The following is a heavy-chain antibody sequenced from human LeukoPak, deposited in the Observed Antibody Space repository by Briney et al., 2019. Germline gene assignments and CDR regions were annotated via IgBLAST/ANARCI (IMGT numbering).Heavy chain of an antibody. CDR3: TTEQITYSSSSDY. V-gene: IGHV3-15*01. D-gene: IGHD6-13*01. CDR2: IKSKTDGRTT. J-gene: IGHJ4*02. CDR1: GFTFSNAW. Sequence: VGCLRLSCAASGFTFSNAWMSWVRQAPGKGLEWVGRIKSKTDGRTTDYAARGKDRFTISRNDSKNRLYLQITSLQTTDTCVNYCTTEQITYSSSSDYWGQGTLVTVSS.